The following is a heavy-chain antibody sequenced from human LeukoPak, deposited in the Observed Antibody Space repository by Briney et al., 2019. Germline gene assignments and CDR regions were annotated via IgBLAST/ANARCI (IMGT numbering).Heavy chain of an antibody. D-gene: IGHD1-20*01. V-gene: IGHV3-15*01. CDR1: GFTFSNAW. CDR2: IKSKTDGGTT. Sequence: GGSLRLSCAASGFTFSNAWMSWVRQAPGKGLEWVGRIKSKTDGGTTDYAAPVKGRFTISRDDSKNTLYLHMTSLRAEDTALYYCARDRNNYYFDYCGQGTLLPVSS. CDR3: ARDRNNYYFDY. J-gene: IGHJ4*02.